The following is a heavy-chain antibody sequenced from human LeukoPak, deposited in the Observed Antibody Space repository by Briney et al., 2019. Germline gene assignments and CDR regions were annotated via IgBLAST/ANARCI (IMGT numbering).Heavy chain of an antibody. V-gene: IGHV3-15*01. Sequence: GGSLRLSCAASGFTFSNAWMSWVRQAPGKGLEWVGRIKSNIDGGTTDYAALVKGRFTISRDDSKNTLYLQMNSLRAEDTAVYYCAKGPYCSGGTCYLNYYYMDVWGKGTTVTVSS. CDR1: GFTFSNAW. CDR2: IKSNIDGGTT. J-gene: IGHJ6*03. CDR3: AKGPYCSGGTCYLNYYYMDV. D-gene: IGHD2-15*01.